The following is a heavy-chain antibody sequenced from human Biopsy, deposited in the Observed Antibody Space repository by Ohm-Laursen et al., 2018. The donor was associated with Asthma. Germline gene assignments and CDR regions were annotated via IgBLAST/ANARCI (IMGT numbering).Heavy chain of an antibody. V-gene: IGHV4-30-4*01. CDR1: GASIRSPDYH. D-gene: IGHD1-26*01. CDR3: AIWDSDDDLDVGIDV. Sequence: TLSLTCTVSGASIRSPDYHWYWLRQSPGKGLEWIGYVFYSGNTHYSRSLERRLYISIDKARNEYSMSFRSLTAADTDVYFLAIWDSDDDLDVGIDVWGPGTTVS. J-gene: IGHJ6*02. CDR2: VFYSGNT.